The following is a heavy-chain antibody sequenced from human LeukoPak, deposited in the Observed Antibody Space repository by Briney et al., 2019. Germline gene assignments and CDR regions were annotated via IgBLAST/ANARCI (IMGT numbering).Heavy chain of an antibody. CDR3: ARVYSSSLDY. J-gene: IGHJ4*02. D-gene: IGHD6-13*01. CDR1: GGSISSYY. CDR2: IYYSGST. Sequence: SETLSLTCTVSGGSISSYYWSWIRQPPGKGLEWIGCIYYSGSTNYNPSLKSRVTISVDTSKNQFSLKLSSVTAADTAVYYCARVYSSSLDYWGQGTLVTVSS. V-gene: IGHV4-59*01.